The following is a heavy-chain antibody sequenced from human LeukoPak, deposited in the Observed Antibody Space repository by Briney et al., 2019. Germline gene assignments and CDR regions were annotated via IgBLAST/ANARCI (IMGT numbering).Heavy chain of an antibody. V-gene: IGHV1-69*04. CDR1: GGTFSSYA. CDR3: AREFRFGELSHPIDY. Sequence: SVKVSCKASGGTFSSYAISWVRQAPGQGLEWMGRIIPILGIANYAQKFQGRVTITADKTTSTAYMELSRLRSEDTAVYDCAREFRFGELSHPIDYWGQGTLVTVSS. D-gene: IGHD3-10*01. CDR2: IIPILGIA. J-gene: IGHJ4*02.